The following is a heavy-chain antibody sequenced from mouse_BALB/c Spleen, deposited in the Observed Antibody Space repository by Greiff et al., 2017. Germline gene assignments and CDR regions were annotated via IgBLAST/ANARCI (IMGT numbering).Heavy chain of an antibody. V-gene: IGHV5-6*01. CDR2: ISSGGSYT. CDR1: GFTFSSYG. J-gene: IGHJ4*01. Sequence: EVMLVESGGDLVKPGGSLKLSCAASGFTFSSYGMSWVRQTPDKRLEWVATISSGGSYTYYPDSVKGRFTISRDNAKNTLYLQMSSLKSEDTAMYYCARKGMDDWGQGTSVTVSS. CDR3: ARKGMDD.